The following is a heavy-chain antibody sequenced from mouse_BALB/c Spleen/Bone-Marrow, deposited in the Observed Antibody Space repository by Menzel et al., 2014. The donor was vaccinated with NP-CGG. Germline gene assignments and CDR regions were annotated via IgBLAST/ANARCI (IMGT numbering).Heavy chain of an antibody. V-gene: IGHV1-9*01. CDR3: AREVSY. J-gene: IGHJ2*01. Sequence: VQLQQSGADLMKPGASVKISCKATGYTFSSYWIEWVKERPVHGLEWIGEILPGSGSTNYNEKFKGKATFTADTSSNTAYMQLSSLTSEDSAVYYCAREVSYWGQGTTLTASS. CDR1: GYTFSSYW. D-gene: IGHD6-2*01. CDR2: ILPGSGST.